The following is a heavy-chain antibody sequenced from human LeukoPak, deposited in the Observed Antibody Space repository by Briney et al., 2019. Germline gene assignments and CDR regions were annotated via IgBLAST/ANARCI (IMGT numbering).Heavy chain of an antibody. CDR2: IYSGGST. CDR3: ARVRFDY. V-gene: IGHV3-66*01. Sequence: GGSLRLSCAASGFTVSTNYMTWVRQAPGKGLEWVSLIYSGGSTYYADSVKGRFTISRDNSKNTLYLQMNSLRAEDTAVYYCARVRFDYRGQGTLVTVSS. CDR1: GFTVSTNY. J-gene: IGHJ4*02.